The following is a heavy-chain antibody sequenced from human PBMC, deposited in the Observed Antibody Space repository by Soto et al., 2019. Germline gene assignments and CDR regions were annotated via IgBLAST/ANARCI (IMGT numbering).Heavy chain of an antibody. D-gene: IGHD2-15*01. CDR3: ARDCSGGSCYPGMDV. Sequence: GGSLRLSCAVSGFICSSYDMSWVRQAPGKGLEWVSTILVGGSTHYEDSVKGRFTISRDNAKNSVYLQINSLRAEDTAVYFCARDCSGGSCYPGMDVWGQGTTVTVSS. CDR2: ILVGGST. J-gene: IGHJ6*02. V-gene: IGHV3-48*03. CDR1: GFICSSYD.